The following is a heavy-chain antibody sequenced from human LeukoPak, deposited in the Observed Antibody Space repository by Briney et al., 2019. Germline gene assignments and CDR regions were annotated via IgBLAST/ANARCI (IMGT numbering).Heavy chain of an antibody. CDR2: INPSGGST. D-gene: IGHD3-10*01. V-gene: IGHV1-46*01. CDR1: GYTFTSYY. CDR3: ARGGSYGSGSYYEYGNWFDP. J-gene: IGHJ5*02. Sequence: VASVKVSCKASGYTFTSYYMHWVRQAPGQGLEWMGIINPSGGSTSYAQKFQGRVTMTRDTSTSTVYMELSSLRSEDTAVYYCARGGSYGSGSYYEYGNWFDPWGQGTLVTVSS.